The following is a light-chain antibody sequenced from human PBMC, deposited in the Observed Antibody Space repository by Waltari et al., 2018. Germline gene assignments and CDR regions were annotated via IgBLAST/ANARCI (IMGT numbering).Light chain of an antibody. V-gene: IGLV2-14*01. CDR3: SSYTVGSSLVI. J-gene: IGLJ2*01. CDR2: HVN. CDR1: SSDVGGYNY. Sequence: QSALTQPASVSGSPGQSITISCTGTSSDVGGYNYVSWYQQYPGKAPKLMIFHVNSGPSGVSNRFSGSKSGNAASLTISGLQAEDDANYYCSSYTVGSSLVIFGGGTKLTVL.